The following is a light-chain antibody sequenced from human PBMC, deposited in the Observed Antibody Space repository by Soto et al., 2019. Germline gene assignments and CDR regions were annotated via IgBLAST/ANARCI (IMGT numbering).Light chain of an antibody. V-gene: IGKV3-20*01. CDR2: GAS. CDR3: QQYGISPLT. Sequence: EIVLTQSPGTLSLSPGERATLSCRASQSVSSSYLAWYQQKPGQAPRLLIYGASSRATGIPDRFSGSGSGTDFTLTISSLEPEDLAVYYCQQYGISPLTFGGGTKVEIK. J-gene: IGKJ4*01. CDR1: QSVSSSY.